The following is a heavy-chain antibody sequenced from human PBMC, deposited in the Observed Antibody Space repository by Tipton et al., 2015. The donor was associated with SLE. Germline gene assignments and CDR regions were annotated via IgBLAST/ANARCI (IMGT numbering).Heavy chain of an antibody. CDR2: ISYDGSNK. J-gene: IGHJ6*03. CDR3: ARDGAAAGYMDV. V-gene: IGHV3-30*04. Sequence: RSLRLSCAASGFTFSSYAMHWVRQAPGKGLEWVAVISYDGSNKYYADSVKGRFTISRDNSKNTLYLQMNSLRAEDTAVYYCARDGAAAGYMDVWGKGTTVTVSS. D-gene: IGHD6-13*01. CDR1: GFTFSSYA.